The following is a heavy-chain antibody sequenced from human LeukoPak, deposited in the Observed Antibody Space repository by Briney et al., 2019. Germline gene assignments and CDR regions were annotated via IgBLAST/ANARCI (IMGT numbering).Heavy chain of an antibody. CDR2: IYYSGST. D-gene: IGHD2-2*01. CDR3: ARLVPAARPYYGMDV. J-gene: IGHJ6*02. CDR1: GGSISSYY. V-gene: IGHV4-59*08. Sequence: SKTLSLTYTVPGGSISSYYWSWLRPPPGKGLEWIGYIYYSGSTNYNPSLKSRVTISVDTSKNQFSLKLSSVAAADTAVYYCARLVPAARPYYGMDVWGQGTTVTVSS.